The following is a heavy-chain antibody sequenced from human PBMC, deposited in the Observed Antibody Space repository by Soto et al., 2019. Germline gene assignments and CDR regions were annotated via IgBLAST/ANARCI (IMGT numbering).Heavy chain of an antibody. CDR3: AGSYCGGDCESPGPFDY. CDR2: ISSSSSYI. CDR1: GFTFSSYS. Sequence: EVQLVESGGGLVKPGGSLRLSCAASGFTFSSYSMNWVRQAPGKGLEWVSAISSSSSYIYYADSVKGRFTISRDNAKNSLYLQMNSLRAEDTGVYYCAGSYCGGDCESPGPFDYWGQGTLVTVSS. V-gene: IGHV3-21*01. D-gene: IGHD2-21*01. J-gene: IGHJ4*02.